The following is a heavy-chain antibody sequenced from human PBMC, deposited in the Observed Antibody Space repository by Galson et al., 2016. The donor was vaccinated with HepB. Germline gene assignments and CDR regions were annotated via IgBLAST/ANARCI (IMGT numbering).Heavy chain of an antibody. CDR2: SHSDGRST. J-gene: IGHJ4*02. D-gene: IGHD3/OR15-3a*01. Sequence: APRHSCAVSGFTLSTYGKHWSRQAPGKGLVGVSGSHSDGRSTNDADSVRGRFTISRDNAKNTRDRQRNSLRVEDTAVYYRARDMGLGDDYWGQGTLVTVSS. CDR3: ARDMGLGDDY. CDR1: GFTLSTYG. V-gene: IGHV3-74*01.